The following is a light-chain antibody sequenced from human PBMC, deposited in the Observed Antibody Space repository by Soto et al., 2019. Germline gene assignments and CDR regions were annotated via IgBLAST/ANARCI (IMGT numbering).Light chain of an antibody. Sequence: DIQVTQSPSSLSASVGDRVTITCRASQNINTYLNWYQQRPGRAPKLLIYAASSLHSGVPSRFSGSGSGTDFTLTISSLQAADFATYYCQQSYIPPLTFGGGTKVEI. CDR2: AAS. V-gene: IGKV1-39*01. CDR3: QQSYIPPLT. CDR1: QNINTY. J-gene: IGKJ4*01.